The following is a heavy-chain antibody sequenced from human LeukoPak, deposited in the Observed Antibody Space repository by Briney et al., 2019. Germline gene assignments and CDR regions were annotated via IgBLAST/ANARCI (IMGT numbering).Heavy chain of an antibody. CDR2: INPNSGGT. J-gene: IGHJ4*02. D-gene: IGHD3-22*01. CDR1: GYTFTGYY. V-gene: IGHV1-2*02. Sequence: ASVKVSCKASGYTFTGYYMHWVRQAPGQGFEWMGWINPNSGGTNYAQKFQGRVTMTRDTSISTAYMELSRLRSDDTAVYYCARSGYYYDRSDYWGQGTLVTVSS. CDR3: ARSGYYYDRSDY.